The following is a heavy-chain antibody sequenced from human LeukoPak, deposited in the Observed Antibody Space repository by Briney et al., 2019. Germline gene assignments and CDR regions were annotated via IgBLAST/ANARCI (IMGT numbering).Heavy chain of an antibody. CDR3: ARNPRGYSYGYWIDY. CDR2: IYYTGST. J-gene: IGHJ4*02. CDR1: GGSVSSGIYY. D-gene: IGHD5-18*01. V-gene: IGHV4-61*01. Sequence: SSETLSLTCAVSGGSVSSGIYYWSWIRQPPGKGLEWIGYIYYTGSTNYNPSLKSRVTISVDTSKNQFSLNLSSVTAADTAVYYCARNPRGYSYGYWIDYWGQGTLVTVSS.